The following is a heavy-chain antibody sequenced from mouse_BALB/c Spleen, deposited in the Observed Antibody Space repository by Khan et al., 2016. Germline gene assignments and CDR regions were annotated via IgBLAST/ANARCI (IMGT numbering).Heavy chain of an antibody. Sequence: EVQLQESGPGLVKPSQSLSLTCTVTGYSITSDYAWNWIRQFPGNILEWMGYISYSGSTNYNPSLKSRISITRDTSKNQFFLQLNSVTTEDTATYYCARTARIKYWGQGTTLTVSS. CDR3: ARTARIKY. J-gene: IGHJ2*01. V-gene: IGHV3-2*02. CDR1: GYSITSDYA. D-gene: IGHD1-2*01. CDR2: ISYSGST.